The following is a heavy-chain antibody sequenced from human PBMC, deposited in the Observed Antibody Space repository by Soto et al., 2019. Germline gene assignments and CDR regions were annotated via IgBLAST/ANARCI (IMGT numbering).Heavy chain of an antibody. CDR1: GFSLSNARMG. V-gene: IGHV2-26*01. Sequence: QVTLKESGPVLVKPTETLTLTCTVSGFSLSNARMGVSWIRQPPGKALEWLAHIFSNDEKSYSTSLKSRLTIAKDTSKSKVVLTMPNMDPVDTATYYWARISMIAAFDPWGQGTLVTVSS. CDR2: IFSNDEK. D-gene: IGHD2-21*01. CDR3: ARISMIAAFDP. J-gene: IGHJ5*02.